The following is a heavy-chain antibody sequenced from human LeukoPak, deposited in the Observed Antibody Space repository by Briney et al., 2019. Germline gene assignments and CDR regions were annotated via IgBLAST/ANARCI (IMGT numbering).Heavy chain of an antibody. CDR1: GFTFSSYW. J-gene: IGHJ4*02. CDR3: AKDMGLVLSTVAPFDN. Sequence: GGSLRLSCAASGFTFSSYWMHWVRQAPGKGLVWVSRINSDRSSTSYADSVKGRFTISRDNSENTLYLQMNSLRADDTAVYYCAKDMGLVLSTVAPFDNWGQGTLVTVSS. CDR2: INSDRSST. D-gene: IGHD4/OR15-4a*01. V-gene: IGHV3-74*01.